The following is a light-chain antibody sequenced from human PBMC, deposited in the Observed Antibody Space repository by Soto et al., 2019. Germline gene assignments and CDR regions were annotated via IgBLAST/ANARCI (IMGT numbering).Light chain of an antibody. CDR2: EVV. CDR3: KSYAGSNTYV. Sequence: QSALTQPPSASGSPGQSVTISCTGTKNDIGVYDFVSWYQHHPGKAPRLIIYEVVQRPSGVPDRFSGSKSGNTASLTVSGLKAAYEADYFCKSYAGSNTYVFGSGTKVTVL. J-gene: IGLJ1*01. V-gene: IGLV2-8*01. CDR1: KNDIGVYDF.